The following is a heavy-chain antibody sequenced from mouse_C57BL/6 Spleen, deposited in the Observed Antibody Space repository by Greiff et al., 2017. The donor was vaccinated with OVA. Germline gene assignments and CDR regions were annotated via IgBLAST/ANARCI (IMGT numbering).Heavy chain of an antibody. D-gene: IGHD1-1*01. Sequence: VQLQQSGAELAKPGASVKLSCTASGYTFPRYWMHWVKQRPGQGLEWIGYLNPSSGYTKYNQTFKDKATLTEDKSSNTAYMQLSSLTYEDSAVYYCARVGHYYDGFAYWGQGAPVT. CDR1: GYTFPRYW. CDR3: ARVGHYYDGFAY. V-gene: IGHV1-7*01. CDR2: LNPSSGYT. J-gene: IGHJ3*01.